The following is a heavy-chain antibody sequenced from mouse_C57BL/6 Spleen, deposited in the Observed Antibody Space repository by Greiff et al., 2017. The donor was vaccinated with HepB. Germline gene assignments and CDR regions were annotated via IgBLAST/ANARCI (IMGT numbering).Heavy chain of an antibody. J-gene: IGHJ3*01. D-gene: IGHD1-1*01. V-gene: IGHV7-3*01. CDR2: IRNKANGYTT. Sequence: EVQRVESGGGLVQPGGSLTHSCAASVFSFPDYYMSWVRQPPGKALEWLGFIRNKANGYTTEYSASVKGRFTISRDNSQSILYLQMNALRAEDSATYYCARYIGSSPWFAYWGQGTLVTVSA. CDR3: ARYIGSSPWFAY. CDR1: VFSFPDYY.